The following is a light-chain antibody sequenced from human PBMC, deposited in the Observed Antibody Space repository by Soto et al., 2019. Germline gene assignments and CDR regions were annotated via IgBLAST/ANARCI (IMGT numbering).Light chain of an antibody. J-gene: IGLJ2*01. CDR1: SSNVGNNY. CDR2: DNN. Sequence: QAVVTQPPSVSAAPGQKVTFSCSGSSSNVGNNYVSWYQQLPGTAPKLLIYDNNKRPSGIPDRFSGSKSATSATLDITALQTRDEADYYCGAWDSSLMGVVFGGGTKLTVL. CDR3: GAWDSSLMGVV. V-gene: IGLV1-51*01.